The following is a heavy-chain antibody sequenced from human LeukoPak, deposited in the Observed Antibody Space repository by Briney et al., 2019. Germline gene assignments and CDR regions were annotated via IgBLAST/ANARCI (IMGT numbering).Heavy chain of an antibody. V-gene: IGHV5-51*01. CDR1: GSIFTSYW. Sequence: GESLQISCQGSGSIFTSYWIGWVRQVPGKGLEWMGIIYPGDSDTRYSPSFQGQVTISADKSISTAYLQWSSLKASDTAMYYCARQLSPYDMPPDYWGQGTLVTVSS. CDR2: IYPGDSDT. J-gene: IGHJ4*02. D-gene: IGHD3-22*01. CDR3: ARQLSPYDMPPDY.